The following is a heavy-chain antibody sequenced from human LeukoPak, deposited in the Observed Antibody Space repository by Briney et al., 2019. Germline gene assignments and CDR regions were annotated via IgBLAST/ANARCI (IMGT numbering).Heavy chain of an antibody. Sequence: GGSLRLSCTASGFTFSDCWMTWVRQAPGKGPEWVANIKQDGSQRYYVDSVRGRFTISRDNAKNSLFLQVNGLRAEDTAVYYCARRGGSSSRRSPIDYWGQGTLVTVSS. CDR1: GFTFSDCW. J-gene: IGHJ4*02. D-gene: IGHD6-6*01. CDR3: ARRGGSSSRRSPIDY. CDR2: IKQDGSQR. V-gene: IGHV3-7*01.